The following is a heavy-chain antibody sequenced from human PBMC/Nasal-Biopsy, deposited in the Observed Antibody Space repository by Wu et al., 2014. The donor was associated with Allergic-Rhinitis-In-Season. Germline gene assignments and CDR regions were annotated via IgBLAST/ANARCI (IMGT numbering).Heavy chain of an antibody. J-gene: IGHJ6*03. CDR1: GGSISTNNIC. V-gene: IGHV4-39*01. CDR3: VRVPHNYYYYYYMDV. Sequence: TLSLTCTVSGGSISTNNICWGWIHQSPGKGLEWIGSIFSSGKTQYNPSLESRVTLSVDTSKNQFSLELSSVTAADTAVYYCVRVPHNYYYYYYMDVWGKGTTVTVSS. CDR2: IFSSGKT.